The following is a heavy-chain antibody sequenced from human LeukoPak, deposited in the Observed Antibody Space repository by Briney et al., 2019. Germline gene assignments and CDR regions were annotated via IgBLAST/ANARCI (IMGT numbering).Heavy chain of an antibody. CDR2: ISAYNGNT. V-gene: IGHV1-18*01. J-gene: IGHJ4*02. CDR3: ARSLDPYYYDSSGYCFDY. Sequence: ASVKVSCKASGYTFTSYGISWVRQAPGQGLEWMGWISAYNGNTNYAQRLQGRVTMTTDTSTNTAYMELRSLRSDDTAVYYCARSLDPYYYDSSGYCFDYWGQGTLVTVSS. CDR1: GYTFTSYG. D-gene: IGHD3-22*01.